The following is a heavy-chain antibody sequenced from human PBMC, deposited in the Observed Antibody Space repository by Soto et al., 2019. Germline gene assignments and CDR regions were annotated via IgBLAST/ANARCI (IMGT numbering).Heavy chain of an antibody. CDR2: ISGSGGST. Sequence: EVQLLESGGGLVQPGGSLRVSCAASGFTFSSYAMSWVRQAPGQGLEWVSGISGSGGSTYYADPVKGRFTISRDNSKNTLYLQTNSLRAEDTAVYYCAKERGYNYGYDAMDVWGQGTTVTVSS. V-gene: IGHV3-23*01. CDR3: AKERGYNYGYDAMDV. D-gene: IGHD5-18*01. J-gene: IGHJ6*02. CDR1: GFTFSSYA.